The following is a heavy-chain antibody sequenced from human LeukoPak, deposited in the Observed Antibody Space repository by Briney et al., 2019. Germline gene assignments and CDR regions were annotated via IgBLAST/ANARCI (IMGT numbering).Heavy chain of an antibody. CDR1: GFTFSSYA. V-gene: IGHV3-30*04. CDR3: ARDQDSGDFDY. CDR2: ISYDGSNK. Sequence: GGSLRLSCAASGFTFSSYAMHWVRQAPGKGLEWVAVISYDGSNKYYADSVKGRFTISRDNSKNTLYLQMNSLRAEDTAVYYRARDQDSGDFDYWGQGTLVTVSS. J-gene: IGHJ4*02. D-gene: IGHD3-10*01.